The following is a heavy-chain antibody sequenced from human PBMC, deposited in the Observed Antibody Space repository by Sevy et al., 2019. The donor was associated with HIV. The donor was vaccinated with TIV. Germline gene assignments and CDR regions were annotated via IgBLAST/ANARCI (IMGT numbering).Heavy chain of an antibody. V-gene: IGHV1-24*01. CDR2: FDPEDEET. Sequence: ASVKVSCKVSGYTLTKLAMHWVRQGSGKGLEWMGSFDPEDEETIYAQKFQGRVTMTEDTSTETAYMELSSLRSEDTAVYYCATTKDYYESSGDPFDYWGQGTLVTVSS. CDR3: ATTKDYYESSGDPFDY. CDR1: GYTLTKLA. D-gene: IGHD3-22*01. J-gene: IGHJ4*02.